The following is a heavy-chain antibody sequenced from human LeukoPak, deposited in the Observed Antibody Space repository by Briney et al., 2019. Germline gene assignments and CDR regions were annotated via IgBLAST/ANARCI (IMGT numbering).Heavy chain of an antibody. CDR3: ARDVEMATISDYFDY. J-gene: IGHJ4*02. D-gene: IGHD5-24*01. Sequence: PSETLSLTCAVYGGSFSGYYWSWIRQPPGKGLEWIGSIYHSGSTYYNPSLKSRVTISVDTSMNQFSLKLSSVTAADTAVYYCARDVEMATISDYFDYWGQGTLVTVSS. CDR1: GGSFSGYY. V-gene: IGHV4-34*01. CDR2: IYHSGST.